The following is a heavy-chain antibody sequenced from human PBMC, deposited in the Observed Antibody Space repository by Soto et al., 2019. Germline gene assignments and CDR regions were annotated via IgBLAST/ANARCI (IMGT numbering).Heavy chain of an antibody. CDR1: GFTFSDYY. CDR2: ISSSGSTI. Sequence: GGSLRLSCAASGFTFSDYYMSWIRQAPGKGLEWVSYISSSGSTIYYADSVKGRFTISRDNAKNSLYLQMNSLRAEDTAVYYCARSRWDIVATITGFDYWGQGTLVTVSS. V-gene: IGHV3-11*01. J-gene: IGHJ4*02. D-gene: IGHD5-12*01. CDR3: ARSRWDIVATITGFDY.